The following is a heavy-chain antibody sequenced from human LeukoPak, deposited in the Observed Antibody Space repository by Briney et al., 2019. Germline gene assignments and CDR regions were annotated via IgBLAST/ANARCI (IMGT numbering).Heavy chain of an antibody. CDR1: GYTFTXYG. J-gene: IGHJ4*02. CDR2: ISAYNGNT. D-gene: IGHD3-10*01. CDR3: ARSTGVTMVRGVND. V-gene: IGHV1-18*01. Sequence: ASVKVSXKASGYTFTXYGISWVRQAXGQGLEWMGWISAYNGNTNYAQKLQGRVTMTTDTSTSTAYMELRSLRSDDTAVYYCARSTGVTMVRGVNDWGQGTLVTVSS.